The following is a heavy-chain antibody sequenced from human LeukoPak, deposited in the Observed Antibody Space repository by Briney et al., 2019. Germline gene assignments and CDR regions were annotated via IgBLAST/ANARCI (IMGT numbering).Heavy chain of an antibody. D-gene: IGHD4-11*01. J-gene: IGHJ4*02. CDR2: INAGNGNT. Sequence: ASVKVSCKASGYTFTSYAMHWVRQAPGQRLEWMGWINAGNGNTEYSQKFQGRVTITRDTSASTAYMELSSLRSEDTAVYYCARDYSNYKKMYYFDYWGQGTLVTVSS. V-gene: IGHV1-3*01. CDR1: GYTFTSYA. CDR3: ARDYSNYKKMYYFDY.